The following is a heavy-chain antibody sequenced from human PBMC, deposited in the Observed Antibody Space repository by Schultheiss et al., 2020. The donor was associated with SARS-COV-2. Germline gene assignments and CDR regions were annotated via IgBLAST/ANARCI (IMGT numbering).Heavy chain of an antibody. J-gene: IGHJ4*02. CDR1: GYSFTSYW. V-gene: IGHV5-51*01. CDR3: ARVGSVSYSSSWYPN. Sequence: GGSLRLSCKGSGYSFTSYWIGWVRQMPGKGLEWMGIIYPGDSDTRYSPSFQGQVTISADKSISTAYLQWSSLKASDTAMYYCARVGSVSYSSSWYPNWGQGTLVTVAS. CDR2: IYPGDSDT. D-gene: IGHD6-13*01.